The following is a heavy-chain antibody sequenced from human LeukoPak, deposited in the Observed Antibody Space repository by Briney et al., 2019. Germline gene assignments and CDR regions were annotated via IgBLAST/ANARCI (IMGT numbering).Heavy chain of an antibody. J-gene: IGHJ4*02. D-gene: IGHD6-19*01. CDR2: IYYSGST. CDR3: ARAGRSSGWYEVDY. CDR1: GGSISSYY. V-gene: IGHV4-59*01. Sequence: SETLSLTCTVSGGSISSYYWSWIRQPPGKGLEWIGYIYYSGSTNYNPSLKSRVTISVDTSKNQFSLKLSFVTAADTAVYYCARAGRSSGWYEVDYWGQGTLVTVSS.